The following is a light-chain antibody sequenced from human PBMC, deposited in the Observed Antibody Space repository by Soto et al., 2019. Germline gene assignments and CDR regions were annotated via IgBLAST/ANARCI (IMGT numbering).Light chain of an antibody. J-gene: IGLJ3*02. Sequence: QSALTQPPSASGSPGQSVTISCTGTSSDVGAYIFVSWYQQHPGKAPKLLIYDVNRRPPGVPDRFFGSKSGNTASLTVSGLQAEDEADYYCVSFAGTYTWVFGGGTKVTVL. CDR2: DVN. V-gene: IGLV2-8*01. CDR3: VSFAGTYTWV. CDR1: SSDVGAYIF.